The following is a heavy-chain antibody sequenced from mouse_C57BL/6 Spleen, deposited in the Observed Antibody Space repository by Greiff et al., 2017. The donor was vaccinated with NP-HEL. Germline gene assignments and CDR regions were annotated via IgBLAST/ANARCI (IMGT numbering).Heavy chain of an antibody. Sequence: EVKLVESGGGLVKPGGSLKLSCAASGFTFSDYGMHWVRQAPEKGLEWVAYISSGSSTIYYADTVKGRFTISRDNAKNTLFLQMTSLRSEDTAMYYCARPRWTTVVDYYAMDYWGQGTSVTVSS. CDR3: ARPRWTTVVDYYAMDY. CDR1: GFTFSDYG. D-gene: IGHD1-1*01. J-gene: IGHJ4*01. CDR2: ISSGSSTI. V-gene: IGHV5-17*01.